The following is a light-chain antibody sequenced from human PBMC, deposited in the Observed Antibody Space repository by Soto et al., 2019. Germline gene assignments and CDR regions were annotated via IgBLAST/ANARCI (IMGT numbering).Light chain of an antibody. CDR1: QSLRSY. CDR3: QQSYSTPWT. CDR2: AAS. J-gene: IGKJ1*01. V-gene: IGKV1-39*01. Sequence: DIQMTQSQSSLSASVGDRVTITCRASQSLRSYLNWYQQKSAKAPKLLIYAASRLQSGVPSRFSGSGSGTDFTITSSSLQPEDFATYACQQSYSTPWTFGEGTTVESK.